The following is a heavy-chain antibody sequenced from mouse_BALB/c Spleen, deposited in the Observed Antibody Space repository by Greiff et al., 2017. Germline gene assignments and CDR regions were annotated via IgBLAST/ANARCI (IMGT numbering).Heavy chain of an antibody. J-gene: IGHJ4*01. V-gene: IGHV1-69*02. D-gene: IGHD2-3*01. CDR1: GYTFTSYW. CDR3: TRREGYYEAMDY. CDR2: IYPSDSYT. Sequence: VQLQQPGAELVRPGASVKLSCKASGYTFTSYWINWVKQRPGQGLEWIGNIYPSDSYTNYNQKFKDKATLTVDKSSSTAYMQLSSPTSEDSAVYYCTRREGYYEAMDYGGQGTSVTVSS.